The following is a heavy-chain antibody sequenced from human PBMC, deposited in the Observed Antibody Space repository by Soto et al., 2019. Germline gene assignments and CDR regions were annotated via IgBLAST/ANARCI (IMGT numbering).Heavy chain of an antibody. J-gene: IGHJ4*02. V-gene: IGHV1-8*01. CDR2: MNPNSGNT. D-gene: IGHD6-6*01. CDR3: ARAEPYSTSSPFDY. CDR1: GYTFTNYN. Sequence: QVQLVQSGAEVKKPGASVKVSCKTSGYTFTNYNINWVRQATGQGLEWMGWMNPNSGNTGYAQKFQGRVTMTRNTSITTAYMELSSLRSGDKAVYYCARAEPYSTSSPFDYCGQGTLVTVSS.